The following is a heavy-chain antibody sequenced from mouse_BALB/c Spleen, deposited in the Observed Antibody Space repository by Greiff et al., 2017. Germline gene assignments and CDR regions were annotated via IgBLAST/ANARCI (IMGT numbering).Heavy chain of an antibody. CDR2: INPSTGYT. Sequence: VQLVESGAELAKPGASVKMSCKASGYTFTSYWMHWVKQRPGQGLEWIGYINPSTGYTEYNQKFKDKATLTADKSSSTAYMQLSSLTSEDSAVYYCARDYDYDGDAMDYWGQGTSVTVSS. CDR1: GYTFTSYW. V-gene: IGHV1-7*01. J-gene: IGHJ4*01. D-gene: IGHD2-4*01. CDR3: ARDYDYDGDAMDY.